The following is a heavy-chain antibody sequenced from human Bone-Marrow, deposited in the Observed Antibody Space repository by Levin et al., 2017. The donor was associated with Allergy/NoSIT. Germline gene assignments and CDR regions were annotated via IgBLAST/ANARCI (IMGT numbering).Heavy chain of an antibody. CDR2: MSGSGSLT. CDR1: GFLFTNYA. CDR3: AKVRTTGYFSMFLDY. V-gene: IGHV3-23*01. J-gene: IGHJ4*02. Sequence: PTGGSLRLSCATSGFLFTNYAMTWVRQAPGKGLEWVSTMSGSGSLTHYADSVKGRFTISRDNSQRALFLQMDSLRAEDTAVYYCAKVRTTGYFSMFLDYWGPGALVTVSS. D-gene: IGHD3-9*01.